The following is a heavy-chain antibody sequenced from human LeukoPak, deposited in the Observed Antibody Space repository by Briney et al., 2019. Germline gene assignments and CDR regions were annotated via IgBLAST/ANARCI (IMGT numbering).Heavy chain of an antibody. CDR2: ISSSSSTI. D-gene: IGHD5-18*01. Sequence: PGGSPRLSCAASGFTFSSYSMNWVRQAPGKGLEWVSYISSSSSTIYYADSVKGRFTISRDNAKNSLYLQMNSLRDEDTAVYYCARGATAMDHHFDYWGQGTLVTVSS. CDR1: GFTFSSYS. CDR3: ARGATAMDHHFDY. J-gene: IGHJ4*02. V-gene: IGHV3-48*02.